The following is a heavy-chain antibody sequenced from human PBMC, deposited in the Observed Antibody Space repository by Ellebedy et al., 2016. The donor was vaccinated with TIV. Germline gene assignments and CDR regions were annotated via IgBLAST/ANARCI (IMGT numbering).Heavy chain of an antibody. J-gene: IGHJ5*02. Sequence: SETLFLTXTVSDYISSHYWSWIRQPPGKGLEWIGYIYHTGSTNYNPSLKSRVTISVDTSRNHFSLNLSSVTAADTAVYYCARVGENYYGSGDWFDPWGQGTLVTVSS. CDR1: DYISSHY. CDR2: IYHTGST. V-gene: IGHV4-59*11. D-gene: IGHD3-10*01. CDR3: ARVGENYYGSGDWFDP.